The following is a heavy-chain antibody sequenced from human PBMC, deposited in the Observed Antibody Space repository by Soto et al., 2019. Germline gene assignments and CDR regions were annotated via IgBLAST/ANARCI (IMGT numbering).Heavy chain of an antibody. CDR3: TKRRNVLRFLEWSSGMEV. J-gene: IGHJ6*02. CDR1: GFTFSNYG. Sequence: GSLRLSCAASGFTFSNYGMHWVRQAPGKGLEWVVFISDDGSNKYYADSMKGRFTMSRDNSKSTLYLQMNSLRVEDTAVYYCTKRRNVLRFLEWSSGMEVWGQGTTVTVSS. D-gene: IGHD3-3*01. V-gene: IGHV3-30*18. CDR2: ISDDGSNK.